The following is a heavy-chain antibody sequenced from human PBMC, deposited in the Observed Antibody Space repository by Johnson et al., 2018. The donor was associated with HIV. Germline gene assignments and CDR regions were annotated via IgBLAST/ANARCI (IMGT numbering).Heavy chain of an antibody. CDR3: ARALKRIAAADDAFDI. J-gene: IGHJ3*02. D-gene: IGHD6-13*01. Sequence: QVQLVESGGGVVQPGRSLRLSCAASGFTFSSYAMHWVRQAPGKGLEWVAVISYDGSNKYYADSVKGRFTISRDNAKNSLYLQMNSLRAEDTAVYYCARALKRIAAADDAFDIWGQGTMVTVSS. CDR1: GFTFSSYA. V-gene: IGHV3-30-3*01. CDR2: ISYDGSNK.